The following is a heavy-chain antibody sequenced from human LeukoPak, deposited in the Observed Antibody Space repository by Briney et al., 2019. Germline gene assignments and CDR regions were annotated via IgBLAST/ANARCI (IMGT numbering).Heavy chain of an antibody. V-gene: IGHV1-69*06. Sequence: SVKVSCKASGGTFSSYAISWVRQAPGQGLEWMGGIIPIFGTANYAQKFQGRVTITADKSTSTAYMELSSLRSEDTAVYYCARAPGVAVAGTWWFDPWGQGTLVTVSS. CDR3: ARAPGVAVAGTWWFDP. CDR2: IIPIFGTA. J-gene: IGHJ5*02. CDR1: GGTFSSYA. D-gene: IGHD6-19*01.